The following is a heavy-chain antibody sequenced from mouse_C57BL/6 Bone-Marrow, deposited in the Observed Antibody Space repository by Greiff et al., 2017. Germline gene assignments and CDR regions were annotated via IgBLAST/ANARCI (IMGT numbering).Heavy chain of an antibody. V-gene: IGHV3-6*01. CDR2: ISYDGSN. CDR1: GYSITSGYY. D-gene: IGHD2-12*01. Sequence: EVQLVESGPGLVKPSQSLSLSCSVTGYSITSGYYWNWIRQFPGNKLEWMGYISYDGSNNYNPSLKNRISITRDTSKNQFYLQWNSVTTEDTATYYCARYSVDYWGRGTTLTVSS. J-gene: IGHJ2*01. CDR3: ARYSVDY.